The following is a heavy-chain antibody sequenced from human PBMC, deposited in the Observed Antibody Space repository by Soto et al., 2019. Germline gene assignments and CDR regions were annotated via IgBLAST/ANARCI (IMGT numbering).Heavy chain of an antibody. CDR3: ARDRERDAWYEDY. CDR2: ISGSDGST. D-gene: IGHD6-13*01. J-gene: IGHJ4*02. V-gene: IGHV3-23*01. CDR1: GFSFSSYA. Sequence: EVQLLESGGGLVQPGGSLRLSCVASGFSFSSYAMSWVRQAPGEGLEWVSVISGSDGSTYYAGSVKGRFTISRDDSKNRLYLQMNSLRAEDTAVYYCARDRERDAWYEDYWGQGTLVSVSS.